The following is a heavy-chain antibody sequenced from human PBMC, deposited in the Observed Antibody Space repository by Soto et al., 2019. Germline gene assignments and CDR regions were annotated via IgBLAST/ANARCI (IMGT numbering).Heavy chain of an antibody. J-gene: IGHJ3*02. CDR3: ARENYYYGSGSPDAFDI. Sequence: PGGSLRLSCAASGFTFSSYEMNWVRQAPGKGLEWVSYISSGGSTIYYADSVKGRFTISRDNAKNSLYLQMNSLRAEDTAVYYCARENYYYGSGSPDAFDIWGQGTMVTVSS. CDR2: ISSGGSTI. D-gene: IGHD3-10*01. V-gene: IGHV3-48*03. CDR1: GFTFSSYE.